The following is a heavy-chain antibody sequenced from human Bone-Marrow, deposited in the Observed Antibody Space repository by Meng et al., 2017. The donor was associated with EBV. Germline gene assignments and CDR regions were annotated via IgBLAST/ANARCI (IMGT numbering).Heavy chain of an antibody. CDR2: LIPMFGAP. V-gene: IGHV1-69*01. CDR1: GGTFNSDA. J-gene: IGHJ4*02. D-gene: IGHD3-10*01. CDR3: ASESGRGYTPDY. Sequence: VQLVRAGAEVKMPGSSVKVACKTSGGTFNSDAVSWVRQAPGQGLEWMGGLIPMFGAPNYAQKFQDRVTITADESTSTHYMELSSLRSEDTAVYYCASESGRGYTPDYWGQGTLVTVSS.